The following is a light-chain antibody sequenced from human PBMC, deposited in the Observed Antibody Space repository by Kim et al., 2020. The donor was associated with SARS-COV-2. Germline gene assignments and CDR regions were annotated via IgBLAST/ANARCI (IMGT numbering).Light chain of an antibody. CDR1: QNIRND. J-gene: IGKJ5*01. CDR2: GAS. CDR3: LQHNTYPIA. Sequence: ASSGDRVPITCRPSQNIRNDLGWYQQDPGRVPKRLIYGASSLQSGVPSRFSGSGSGTEFTLTISSLQPEDFATYFCLQHNTYPIAFGQGTRLEI. V-gene: IGKV1-17*01.